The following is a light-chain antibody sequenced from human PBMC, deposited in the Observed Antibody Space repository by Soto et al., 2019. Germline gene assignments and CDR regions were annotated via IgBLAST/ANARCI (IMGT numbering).Light chain of an antibody. J-gene: IGLJ1*01. CDR3: QSYDSSLSGYV. Sequence: QSVLTQPPSVSGAPGQRVTISCTGSTSNIGLGYDVHWYQQLPGTAPKVLVYGNNNRPSGVPGRFSGSKSGTSASLAITGLQAEDEADYYCQSYDSSLSGYVFGTGTKLTVL. CDR2: GNN. CDR1: TSNIGLGYD. V-gene: IGLV1-40*01.